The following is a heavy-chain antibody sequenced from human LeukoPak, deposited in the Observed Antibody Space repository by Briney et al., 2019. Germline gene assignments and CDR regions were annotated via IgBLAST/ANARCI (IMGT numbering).Heavy chain of an antibody. D-gene: IGHD5-18*01. V-gene: IGHV3-30*18. CDR2: ISYDGSNK. CDR1: GFTFSSYG. Sequence: GGSLRLSCAASGFTFSSYGMHWVRQAPGKGLEWVAVISYDGSNKYYADSVKGRFTISRDNSKNMLYLQMNSLRAEDTAVYYCAKDLVDTAMVSPFDYWGQGTLVTVSS. J-gene: IGHJ4*02. CDR3: AKDLVDTAMVSPFDY.